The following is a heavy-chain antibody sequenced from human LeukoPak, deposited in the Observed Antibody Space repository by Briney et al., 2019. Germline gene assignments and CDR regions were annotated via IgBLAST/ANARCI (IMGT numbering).Heavy chain of an antibody. V-gene: IGHV3-23*01. J-gene: IGHJ3*02. CDR1: AFTFTNYA. Sequence: GGSLRLSCAASAFTFTNYAMNWVRQAPGKGLEWVSTISPGDTDTYYADSVKGRFTISRDISKDTLYLHMNSLRAEDTAVYYCARRAYNWGAFDIWGQGTMVTVSS. CDR2: ISPGDTDT. CDR3: ARRAYNWGAFDI. D-gene: IGHD5-24*01.